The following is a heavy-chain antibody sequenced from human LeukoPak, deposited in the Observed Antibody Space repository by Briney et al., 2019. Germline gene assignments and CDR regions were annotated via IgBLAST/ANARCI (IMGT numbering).Heavy chain of an antibody. CDR3: ARDDPPYYYDILTGYNRLGNAFDI. Sequence: PGGSLRLSCAASGFSFSIYNMNWVRQAPGKGLEWVSSISSSGSYIYYADSLKGRFTISRDNAKNSLYLQMNSLRAEDTAVYYCARDDPPYYYDILTGYNRLGNAFDIWGQGTMVTVSS. CDR1: GFSFSIYN. J-gene: IGHJ3*02. V-gene: IGHV3-21*01. CDR2: ISSSGSYI. D-gene: IGHD3-9*01.